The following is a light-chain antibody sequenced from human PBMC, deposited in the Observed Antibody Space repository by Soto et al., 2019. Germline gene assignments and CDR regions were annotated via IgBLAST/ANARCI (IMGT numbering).Light chain of an antibody. J-gene: IGLJ3*02. CDR1: SSHNGSNT. CDR2: SNN. Sequence: QSVLTQPPSASGTPGQRVIISCSGNSSHNGSNTANWYQQFPGTAPKVLIYSNNDRPSRVPDRFSGSKSGTSGSLAISELQSEDEADYYCGAWDDSLNGWVFGGGTKLTVL. V-gene: IGLV1-44*01. CDR3: GAWDDSLNGWV.